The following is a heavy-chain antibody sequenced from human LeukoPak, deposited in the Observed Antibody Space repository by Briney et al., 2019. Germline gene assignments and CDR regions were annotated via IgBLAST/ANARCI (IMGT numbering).Heavy chain of an antibody. D-gene: IGHD1-26*01. CDR3: ARDSGSYELDY. J-gene: IGHJ4*02. CDR2: ISYDGSNK. V-gene: IGHV3-30-3*01. CDR1: GFTFSSYA. Sequence: GGSLRLSCAASGFTFSSYAMHWVRQAPGKGLEWVAVISYDGSNKYYADSVKGRFTISKDNSKNTLYLQMNSLRAEDTAVYYCARDSGSYELDYWGQGTLVTVSS.